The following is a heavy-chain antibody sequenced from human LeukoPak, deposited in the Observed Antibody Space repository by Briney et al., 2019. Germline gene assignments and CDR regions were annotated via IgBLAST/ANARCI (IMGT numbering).Heavy chain of an antibody. D-gene: IGHD6-19*01. CDR1: GGTFISYA. CDR3: ARAPYSSGGSTNYYYYYYMDV. CDR2: IIPIFGPA. V-gene: IGHV1-69*01. J-gene: IGHJ6*03. Sequence: SVKVSCKASGGTFISYAISWVRLAPGQGREGMGGIIPIFGPANYSQKFQGRVTITADESTSTAYMELSSLRSEDTAVYYCARAPYSSGGSTNYYYYYYMDVWGKGTTVTVSS.